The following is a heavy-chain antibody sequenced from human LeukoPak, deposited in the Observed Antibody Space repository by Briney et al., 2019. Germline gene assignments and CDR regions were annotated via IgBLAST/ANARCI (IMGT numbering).Heavy chain of an antibody. J-gene: IGHJ4*02. Sequence: GGSLRPSCAAFGSSVSSNYVSSVRHAPGKGREWVSGIYSGGTTYYADSIKGRFTISRDNAKSSLYLEMNSLRAEDTAVYYCARDGAAAAGRYFDYWGQGSLVTVSS. CDR1: GSSVSSNY. V-gene: IGHV3-53*01. CDR3: ARDGAAAAGRYFDY. CDR2: IYSGGTT. D-gene: IGHD6-13*01.